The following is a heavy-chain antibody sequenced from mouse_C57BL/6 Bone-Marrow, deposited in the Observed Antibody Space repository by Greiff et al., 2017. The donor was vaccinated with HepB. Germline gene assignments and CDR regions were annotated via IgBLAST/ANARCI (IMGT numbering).Heavy chain of an antibody. CDR2: IYPRSGNT. Sequence: QVQLQQSGAELARPGASVKLSCKASGYTFTSYGISWVKQRTGQGLEWIGEIYPRSGNTYYNEKFKGKATLTADKSSSTAYMELRSLTSEDSAVYFCARPDDYDAWFAYWGQGTLVTVSA. J-gene: IGHJ3*01. CDR1: GYTFTSYG. V-gene: IGHV1-81*01. D-gene: IGHD2-4*01. CDR3: ARPDDYDAWFAY.